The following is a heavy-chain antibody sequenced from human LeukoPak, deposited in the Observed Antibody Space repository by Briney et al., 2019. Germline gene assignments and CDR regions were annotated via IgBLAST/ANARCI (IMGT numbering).Heavy chain of an antibody. Sequence: ASVKVSCKASGYTFTGYYMHWVRQAPGQGLEWMGWINPNSGGTNYAQKFQGRVTMTRDTSISTAYMELSRLRSDDTAVYYCARIVGAPGLEAFDTWGHGKMVTVSS. J-gene: IGHJ3*02. CDR3: ARIVGAPGLEAFDT. CDR1: GYTFTGYY. V-gene: IGHV1-2*02. D-gene: IGHD1-26*01. CDR2: INPNSGGT.